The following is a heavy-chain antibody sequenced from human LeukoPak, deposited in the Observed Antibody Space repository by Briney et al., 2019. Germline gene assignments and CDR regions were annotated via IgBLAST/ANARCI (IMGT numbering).Heavy chain of an antibody. CDR1: GFTFSSYA. CDR3: AKPLGGSYYAAAFDI. CDR2: IRYDGSNK. V-gene: IGHV3-30*02. J-gene: IGHJ3*02. Sequence: PGGSLRLSCAASGFTFSSYAMSWVRQAPGKGLEWVAFIRYDGSNKYYADSVKGRFTISRDNSKNTLYLQMNSLRAEDTAVYYCAKPLGGSYYAAAFDIWGQGTMVTVSS. D-gene: IGHD1-26*01.